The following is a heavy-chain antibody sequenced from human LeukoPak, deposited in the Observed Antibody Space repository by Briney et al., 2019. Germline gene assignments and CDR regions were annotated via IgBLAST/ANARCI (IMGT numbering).Heavy chain of an antibody. CDR2: IYHSGGP. Sequence: SETLSLTCTVSGYSISSGSYWGWIRQPPGKGLEWIGSIYHSGGPYYNPSLKSRVTISVDTSKNQFSLKLSSVTAADTAVYYCARVRGGYGILTGYPYYYYYYMDVWGKGTTVTVSS. CDR1: GYSISSGSY. CDR3: ARVRGGYGILTGYPYYYYYYMDV. J-gene: IGHJ6*03. D-gene: IGHD3-9*01. V-gene: IGHV4-38-2*02.